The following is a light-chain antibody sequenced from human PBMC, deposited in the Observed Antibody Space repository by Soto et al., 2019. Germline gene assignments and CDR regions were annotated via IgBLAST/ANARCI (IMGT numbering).Light chain of an antibody. CDR1: QSVSRH. Sequence: EIVLTQSPATLSVSPGESATLSCRASQSVSRHLAWYQQKPGQAPRVLIYNASTRATGIPATFSGSGSGTEFTLTISSLQSEDFAVYYCLQYSDWPPRYTVGQWTKLEIK. CDR2: NAS. J-gene: IGKJ2*01. V-gene: IGKV3-15*01. CDR3: LQYSDWPPRYT.